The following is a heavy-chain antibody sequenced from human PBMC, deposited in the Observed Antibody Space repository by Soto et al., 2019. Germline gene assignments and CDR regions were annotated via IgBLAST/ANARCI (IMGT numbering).Heavy chain of an antibody. Sequence: SETLSLTCTVSGGSITNYYWNWVRQPPGKGLEWIGFIYYSGSAFYNPSLKSRVTISVDTSKNQFSLKLSSVSAADTAVYYCGRQDCTGGSCYVIYWGQGAPVTVSS. V-gene: IGHV4-59*08. CDR2: IYYSGSA. J-gene: IGHJ4*02. D-gene: IGHD2-8*02. CDR3: GRQDCTGGSCYVIY. CDR1: GGSITNYY.